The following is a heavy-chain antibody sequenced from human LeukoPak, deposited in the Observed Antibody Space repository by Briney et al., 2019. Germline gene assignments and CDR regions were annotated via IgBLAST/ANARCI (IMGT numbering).Heavy chain of an antibody. CDR3: ARDSAGYCSGTSCP. J-gene: IGHJ5*02. V-gene: IGHV3-74*01. CDR1: GFTFSDYW. CDR2: INGDGTST. Sequence: PGGSLRLSCAASGFTFSDYWMHWVRQAPGKGLVWVSHINGDGTSTSYVDSVKGRFTISRDNARNTLYLQMNSLRAEDTAVYYCARDSAGYCSGTSCPWGQGTLVTVSS. D-gene: IGHD2-2*03.